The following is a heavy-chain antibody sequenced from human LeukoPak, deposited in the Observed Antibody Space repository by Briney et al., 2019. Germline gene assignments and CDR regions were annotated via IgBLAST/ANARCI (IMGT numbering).Heavy chain of an antibody. J-gene: IGHJ4*02. CDR1: GFTFRNYW. Sequence: GGSLRLSCAASGFTFRNYWMSWVRQVPGKGLEWVVNINEGGNEKNYVDSVKGRFTASRDNAKNSLYLQMSSLRAEDTAVYYCARGGRPDYWGQGTLVTVSS. CDR2: INEGGNEK. D-gene: IGHD3-10*01. CDR3: ARGGRPDY. V-gene: IGHV3-7*01.